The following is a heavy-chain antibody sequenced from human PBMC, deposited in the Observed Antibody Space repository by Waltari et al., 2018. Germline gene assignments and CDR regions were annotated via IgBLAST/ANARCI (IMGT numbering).Heavy chain of an antibody. CDR1: GYTFTAYS. D-gene: IGHD4-4*01. CDR3: AKDLQGSIDS. V-gene: IGHV1-2*06. CDR2: ISPNSGVT. J-gene: IGHJ4*02. Sequence: QVQLVQSGAEVKEPGASVMVSCKASGYTFTAYSIHWSRLAPGQGLEWMGRISPNSGVTTYAQKFQGRVTMTRDTSISTAYMELSRLRSDDTAFYYCAKDLQGSIDSWGQGTLLAVSS.